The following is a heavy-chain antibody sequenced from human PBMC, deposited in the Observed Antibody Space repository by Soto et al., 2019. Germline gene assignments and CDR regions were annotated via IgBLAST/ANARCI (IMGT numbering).Heavy chain of an antibody. J-gene: IGHJ1*01. D-gene: IGHD2-15*01. CDR2: IRPSGNTT. CDR3: AKDWVLGC. CDR1: GVNMTTYY. Sequence: ASEKISSNTSGVNMTTYYIHWERQGPGQGLEWMGTIRPSGNTTSDAQKFQGRVTMTRDTSKSTVYMDLSSLRSYDTSRYYWAKDWVLGCWCEGSLVTV. V-gene: IGHV1-46*01.